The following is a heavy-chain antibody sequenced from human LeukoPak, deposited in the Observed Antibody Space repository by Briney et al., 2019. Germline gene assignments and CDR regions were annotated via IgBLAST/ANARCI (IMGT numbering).Heavy chain of an antibody. CDR3: ATAVVVGGD. V-gene: IGHV3-23*01. Sequence: PGGSLRLSCAASAFTFGIYSMNWVRQAPGKGLEWVSTISGSGGSTYYADSVKGRFTISRDNSKNTLYLQMKSLRADDTAVYSCATAVVVGGDWGQGTLVTVSS. CDR2: ISGSGGST. J-gene: IGHJ4*02. CDR1: AFTFGIYS. D-gene: IGHD3-22*01.